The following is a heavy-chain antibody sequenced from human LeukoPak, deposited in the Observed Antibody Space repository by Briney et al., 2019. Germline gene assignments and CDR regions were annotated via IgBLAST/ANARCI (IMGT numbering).Heavy chain of an antibody. J-gene: IGHJ4*02. CDR3: VSGAGGGYSYGYFDY. CDR1: GLSFGTYA. Sequence: PGRSLRLSCAASGLSFGTYAMHWVRQTPAKGLEWVAVISHDGRHKFYSDSVKGRFTISRDNSKTMVSLQMNSLRLGDTAVYYCVSGAGGGYSYGYFDYWGQGTLVTVPS. CDR2: ISHDGRHK. D-gene: IGHD5-18*01. V-gene: IGHV3-30*04.